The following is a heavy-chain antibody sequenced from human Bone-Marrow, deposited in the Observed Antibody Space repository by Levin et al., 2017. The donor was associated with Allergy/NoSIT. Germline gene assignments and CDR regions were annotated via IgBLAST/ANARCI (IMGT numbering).Heavy chain of an antibody. CDR1: GGSITSGDYY. D-gene: IGHD6-19*01. Sequence: PSETLSLTCCVSGGSITSGDYYWTWIRQPPGKGLEWIGYIYYSGTTSYNPSLKSRVTISVDTSQNQFSLQLHSVTAADTAVYYCATLVAGRSDYWGQGTLITVSS. CDR2: IYYSGTT. CDR3: ATLVAGRSDY. V-gene: IGHV4-30-4*01. J-gene: IGHJ4*02.